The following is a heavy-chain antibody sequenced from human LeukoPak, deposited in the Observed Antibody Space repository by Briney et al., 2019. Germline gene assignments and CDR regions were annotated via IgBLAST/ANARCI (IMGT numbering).Heavy chain of an antibody. CDR1: GGSISSYY. Sequence: SETLSLTCTVSGGSISSYYWSWIRQPPGKGLEWIGYIYYSGSTNYNPSLKSRVTISVDTSKNQFSLKLSSVTAADTAVYYCAREGSSWYGGERELDYWGQGTLVTVSS. D-gene: IGHD6-13*01. CDR3: AREGSSWYGGERELDY. J-gene: IGHJ4*02. V-gene: IGHV4-59*01. CDR2: IYYSGST.